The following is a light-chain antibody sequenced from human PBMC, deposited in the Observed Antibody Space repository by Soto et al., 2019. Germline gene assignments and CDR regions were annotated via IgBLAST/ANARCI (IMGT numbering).Light chain of an antibody. V-gene: IGKV1-12*01. CDR3: QQANSFPTT. CDR1: QSISGW. Sequence: DIQMTQSPSSVSASVGDRVTITCRASQSISGWLAWYQQIPGKAPKLLIYAASNLQSGVPSRFSGSGSGTDFTLTISSLQPEDFATYYCQQANSFPTTFGQGTKVEIK. CDR2: AAS. J-gene: IGKJ1*01.